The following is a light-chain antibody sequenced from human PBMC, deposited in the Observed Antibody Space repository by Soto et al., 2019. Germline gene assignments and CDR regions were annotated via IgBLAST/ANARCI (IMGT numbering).Light chain of an antibody. CDR1: QDIRGA. Sequence: IQLTQSPASLSASVGERVTITCRASQDIRGALAWYQQSPGEAPQLLIYDASTLESGVPSRFSGSSSGTHFTLTISSLQPEDFATYYCQQFFSYPITFGQGTLLEI. J-gene: IGKJ5*01. CDR2: DAS. V-gene: IGKV1-13*02. CDR3: QQFFSYPIT.